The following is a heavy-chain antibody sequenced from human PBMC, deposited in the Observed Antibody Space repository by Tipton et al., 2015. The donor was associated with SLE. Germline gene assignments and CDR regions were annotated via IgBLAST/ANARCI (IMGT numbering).Heavy chain of an antibody. J-gene: IGHJ4*02. Sequence: SLRLSCAASGFTFSSYSMNWVRQAPGKGLEWVSSISSSSSYIYYADSVKGRFTISRDNAKNSLYPQMNSLRAEDTAVYYCARDGYYYGSGSDPYFDYWGQGTLVTVSS. CDR1: GFTFSSYS. V-gene: IGHV3-21*01. CDR3: ARDGYYYGSGSDPYFDY. CDR2: ISSSSSYI. D-gene: IGHD3-10*01.